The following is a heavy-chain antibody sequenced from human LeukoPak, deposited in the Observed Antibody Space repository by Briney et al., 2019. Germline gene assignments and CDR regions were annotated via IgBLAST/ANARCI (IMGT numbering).Heavy chain of an antibody. CDR2: VYPGDSQT. CDR1: EYNFATYW. J-gene: IGHJ4*01. V-gene: IGHV5-51*01. Sequence: GESLKISCKGSEYNFATYWISWVRQMPGKGLEWMGLVYPGDSQTKYSPSFQGQVTISVDKSIATAYLHWSSPKASDTARYYCARLISTSGLLYFDLWGHGTLVTVSS. CDR3: ARLISTSGLLYFDL. D-gene: IGHD1-1*01.